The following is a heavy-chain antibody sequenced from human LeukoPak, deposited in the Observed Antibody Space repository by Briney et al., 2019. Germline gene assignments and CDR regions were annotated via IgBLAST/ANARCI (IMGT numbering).Heavy chain of an antibody. J-gene: IGHJ6*03. Sequence: SGRSLRLSCAASGFTFSGFGMHWVRQAPGKGLEWVAYIHTDQTIQYYADSVKGRFTISRDNSKNTLYLQMNSLRADDTAVYYCAKPFWCGYYRAWVSYMDVWGKGTTVTVSS. D-gene: IGHD3-3*01. CDR1: GFTFSGFG. V-gene: IGHV3-30*02. CDR3: AKPFWCGYYRAWVSYMDV. CDR2: IHTDQTIQ.